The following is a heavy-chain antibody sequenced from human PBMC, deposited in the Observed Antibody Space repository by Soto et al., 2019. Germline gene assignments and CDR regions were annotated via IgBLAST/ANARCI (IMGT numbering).Heavy chain of an antibody. J-gene: IGHJ6*02. CDR3: AKDKAWSTELVGMDV. D-gene: IGHD3-3*01. V-gene: IGHV3-30*18. CDR1: GFSFSNFG. CDR2: ISYDGSNN. Sequence: QVQLVESGGGVVQPGRSLRLSCAASGFSFSNFGMHWVRQAPGKGLEWVAVISYDGSNNYYADSVKGRFTISRDISKNTVFLQMNSLIPEDTAVYYCAKDKAWSTELVGMDVWGQGTTVTVSS.